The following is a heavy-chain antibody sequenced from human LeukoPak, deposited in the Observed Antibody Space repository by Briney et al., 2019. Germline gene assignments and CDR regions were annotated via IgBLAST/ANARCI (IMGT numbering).Heavy chain of an antibody. CDR1: GFTFSGYW. CDR2: IKSDGSIT. V-gene: IGHV3-74*01. CDR3: ARGWGKTSGSYYRPQPNKGWFDP. D-gene: IGHD3-10*01. Sequence: GGSLRLSCAASGFTFSGYWMHWVRQAPGKGLVWVSRIKSDGSITSYADSVKGRVTISRDNAKSTLYLQMNSLRAEDTAVYYCARGWGKTSGSYYRPQPNKGWFDPWGQGTLVTVSS. J-gene: IGHJ5*02.